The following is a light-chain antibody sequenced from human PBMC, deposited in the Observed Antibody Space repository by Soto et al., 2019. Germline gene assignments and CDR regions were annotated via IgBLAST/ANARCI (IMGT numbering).Light chain of an antibody. V-gene: IGKV3-20*01. J-gene: IGKJ4*01. CDR1: QTVRNNY. Sequence: VLTQSPGTLSLSPGERATLSCRASQTVRNNYLAWYQQKPGQAPRLLIYDASSRATGIPDRSSGGGSGTDFTLTISRLEPEDFAVYYCQQFSSYPLTFGGGTKV. CDR3: QQFSSYPLT. CDR2: DAS.